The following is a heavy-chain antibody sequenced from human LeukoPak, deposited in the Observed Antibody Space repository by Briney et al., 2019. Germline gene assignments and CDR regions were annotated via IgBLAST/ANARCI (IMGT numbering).Heavy chain of an antibody. CDR3: ARAQGSGPEFDY. V-gene: IGHV6-1*01. D-gene: IGHD6-19*01. CDR2: TYYRSNWYN. CDR1: RDSFSSNSAA. J-gene: IGHJ4*02. Sequence: SQTLSLTCAVSRDSFSSNSAAWNWIRQSPSRGLEWLVRTYYRSNWYNDYAVSVKIRITINPETSKNQCSRQLNSVTPEDTAVYYCARAQGSGPEFDYWGQGTLVTVSS.